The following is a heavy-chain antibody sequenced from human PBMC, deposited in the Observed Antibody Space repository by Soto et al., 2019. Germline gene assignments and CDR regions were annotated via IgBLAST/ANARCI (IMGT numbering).Heavy chain of an antibody. CDR2: ISYSGST. V-gene: IGHV4-59*08. CDR1: GGSISSYY. J-gene: IGHJ3*02. Sequence: SETLSLTCSVSGGSISSYYWSWIRQPPGKGLEWIGYISYSGSTNYNPSLKSRVTISVDTSKNQFSLKLSSVTAADTAVYYCARHLLLYYYDSSGYYLRDAFDIWGQGTMVTVSS. CDR3: ARHLLLYYYDSSGYYLRDAFDI. D-gene: IGHD3-22*01.